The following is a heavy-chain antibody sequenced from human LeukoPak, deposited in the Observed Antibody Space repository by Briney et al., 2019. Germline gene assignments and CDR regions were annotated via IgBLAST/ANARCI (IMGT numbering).Heavy chain of an antibody. CDR3: ARGPITIFGVVTRPFDY. Sequence: SETLSLTCAVYGASFSGYYWSWIRQPPGKGLEWFGEINHSGSTNYNPSLKSRVTISVDTSKNQFSLELSSVTAADTAVYYCARGPITIFGVVTRPFDYWGQGTLVTVSS. J-gene: IGHJ4*02. V-gene: IGHV4-34*01. D-gene: IGHD3-3*01. CDR2: INHSGST. CDR1: GASFSGYY.